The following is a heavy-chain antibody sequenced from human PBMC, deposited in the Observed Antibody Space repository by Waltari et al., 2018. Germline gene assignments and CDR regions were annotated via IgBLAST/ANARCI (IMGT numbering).Heavy chain of an antibody. V-gene: IGHV3-74*02. CDR1: GFSFSTYW. CDR3: VRSAFLDV. J-gene: IGHJ6*02. D-gene: IGHD3-16*01. CDR2: IKSDGSTT. Sequence: GGGLVQPGGSVRLSCAASGFSFSTYWMNWARQAPGEGLVWVSRIKSDGSTTAYADSVKGRFTTSRDNAKNTLYLQMNSLRADDTAVYYCVRSAFLDVWGQGTTVTFSS.